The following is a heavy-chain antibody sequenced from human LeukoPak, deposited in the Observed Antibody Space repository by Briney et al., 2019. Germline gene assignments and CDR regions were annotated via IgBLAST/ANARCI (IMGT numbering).Heavy chain of an antibody. Sequence: GGSLRLSCAASGFTFRSYNMNWVRQTPGKGLEWVSSISSSSKYIYYGDSVKGRFTISRDSAKNSLYLQMNSLRAEDTAVYFCAKDQGGSGSYYNVNWFDPWGQGTLVTVSS. CDR2: ISSSSKYI. V-gene: IGHV3-21*01. CDR3: AKDQGGSGSYYNVNWFDP. J-gene: IGHJ5*02. CDR1: GFTFRSYN. D-gene: IGHD3-10*01.